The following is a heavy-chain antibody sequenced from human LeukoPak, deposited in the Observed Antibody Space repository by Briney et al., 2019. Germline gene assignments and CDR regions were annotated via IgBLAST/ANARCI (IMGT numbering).Heavy chain of an antibody. J-gene: IGHJ1*01. CDR3: ARDFKDGYFQH. D-gene: IGHD2-15*01. CDR2: IYYSGST. CDR1: GGSISSYY. V-gene: IGHV4-59*01. Sequence: PSETLSLTCTVSGGSISSYYWSWIRQPPGKGLEWIGYIYYSGSTNYNPSLKSRVTISVDTSKNQFSLKLSSVTAADTAVYYCARDFKDGYFQHWGQGTLVTVSS.